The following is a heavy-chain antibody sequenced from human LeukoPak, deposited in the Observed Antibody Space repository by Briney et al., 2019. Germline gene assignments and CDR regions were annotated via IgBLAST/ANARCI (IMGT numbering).Heavy chain of an antibody. D-gene: IGHD6-6*01. Sequence: GGSLRLSCAASGFTFSDYYMSWIRQAPGKGLEWVSYISSSGSTIYYADSVKGRFTISRDNAKNSLYLQMNSLRAEDTAVYYCARVTYSSSSISLDAFDIWGQGTMVTVSS. V-gene: IGHV3-11*04. J-gene: IGHJ3*02. CDR2: ISSSGSTI. CDR3: ARVTYSSSSISLDAFDI. CDR1: GFTFSDYY.